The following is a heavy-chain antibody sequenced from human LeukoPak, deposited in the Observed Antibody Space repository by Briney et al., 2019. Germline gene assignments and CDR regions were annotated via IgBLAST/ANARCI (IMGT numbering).Heavy chain of an antibody. J-gene: IGHJ4*02. D-gene: IGHD3-22*01. Sequence: RASETLSLTCTVSGGSISSYYWSWIRQPPGKGLEWIGYIYYSGSTNYNPSLKSRVTISVDTSKNQFSLKLSSVTAADTAVYYCARLGLDYDSSGYYYVRVDYWGQGTLVTVSS. V-gene: IGHV4-59*08. CDR2: IYYSGST. CDR3: ARLGLDYDSSGYYYVRVDY. CDR1: GGSISSYY.